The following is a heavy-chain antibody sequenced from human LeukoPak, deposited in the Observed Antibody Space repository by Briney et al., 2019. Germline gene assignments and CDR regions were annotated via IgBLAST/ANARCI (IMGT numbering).Heavy chain of an antibody. CDR3: ARDLFGYGDYAARGFAFDI. Sequence: PSETLSLTCTVSGGSISSYYWSWIRQPPGKGLEWIGYIYYSGSTNYNPSLKSRVTISVDTSKNQFSLKLSSVTAADTAVYYCARDLFGYGDYAARGFAFDIWGQGTMVTVSS. J-gene: IGHJ3*02. CDR1: GGSISSYY. D-gene: IGHD4-17*01. CDR2: IYYSGST. V-gene: IGHV4-59*01.